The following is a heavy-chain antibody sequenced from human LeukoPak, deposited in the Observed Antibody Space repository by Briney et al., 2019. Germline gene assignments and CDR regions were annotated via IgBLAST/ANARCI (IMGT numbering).Heavy chain of an antibody. V-gene: IGHV4-34*01. CDR1: GGSFSGFY. J-gene: IGHJ2*01. CDR3: ARVPKYFDL. CDR2: INHNRNT. Sequence: KPSEALSLTCAVYGGSFSGFYWTWIRQPPGKGLEWIGQINHNRNTHYNPSLKSRVTISVDTSKNQFSLKLSSVTAADTAVYYCARVPKYFDLRGRGTLVTVSS.